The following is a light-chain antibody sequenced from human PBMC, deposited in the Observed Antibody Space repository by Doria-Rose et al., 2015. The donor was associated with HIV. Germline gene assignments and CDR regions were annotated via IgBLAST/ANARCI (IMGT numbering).Light chain of an antibody. CDR2: DAS. CDR1: QSVSSN. J-gene: IGKJ3*01. CDR3: QQRSNWPPIFT. V-gene: IGKV3-11*01. Sequence: EIVSTQSPATLSLSPGERATLSCRASQSVSSNLAWYQQKPGQAPRLLIYDASNRATGIPARFSGSGSGTDFTLTISSLEPEDFAVYFCQQRSNWPPIFTFGPGTKMDI.